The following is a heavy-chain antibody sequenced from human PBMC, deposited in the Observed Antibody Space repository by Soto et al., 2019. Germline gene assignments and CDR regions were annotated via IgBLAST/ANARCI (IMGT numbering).Heavy chain of an antibody. CDR2: ISAYNGNT. Sequence: QVQLVQSGAEVKKPGASVKVSCKASGYTFTSYGISWVGQPLGKGLDWMGWISAYNGNTNYAQKLQGRVTMTTDTSTSTAYMELRSLRSDDTAVYYCARVATAPKNYYFDYWGQGTLVTVSS. CDR1: GYTFTSYG. D-gene: IGHD2-21*02. V-gene: IGHV1-18*01. CDR3: ARVATAPKNYYFDY. J-gene: IGHJ4*02.